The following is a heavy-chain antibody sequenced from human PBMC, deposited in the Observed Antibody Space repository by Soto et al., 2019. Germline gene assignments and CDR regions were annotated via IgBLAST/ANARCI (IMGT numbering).Heavy chain of an antibody. J-gene: IGHJ6*02. CDR3: ARVEVVVAADNYYYYYGMDV. CDR1: GRTFSSYA. CDR2: IIPIFGTA. D-gene: IGHD2-15*01. Sequence: SSVKVSCKASGRTFSSYAFSQAPQAPAQGHERVGGIIPIFGTANYAQKFQGRVTITADESTSTAYMELSSLRSEDTAVYYCARVEVVVAADNYYYYYGMDVWGQGTTVTVSS. V-gene: IGHV1-69*13.